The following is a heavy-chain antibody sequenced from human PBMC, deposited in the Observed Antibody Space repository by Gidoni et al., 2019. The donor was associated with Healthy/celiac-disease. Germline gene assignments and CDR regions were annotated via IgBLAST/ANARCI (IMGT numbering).Heavy chain of an antibody. D-gene: IGHD4-17*01. CDR1: GGSISSGSYY. J-gene: IGHJ5*02. CDR3: AREDYHNWFDP. CDR2: IYTSGST. Sequence: QVQLQESGPGLVKPSQTLSLTCPVSGGSISSGSYYWSWIRQPAGKGLEWIGRIYTSGSTNYNPSLKSRVTISVDTSKNQFSLKLSSVTAADTAVYYCAREDYHNWFDPWGQGTLVTVSS. V-gene: IGHV4-61*02.